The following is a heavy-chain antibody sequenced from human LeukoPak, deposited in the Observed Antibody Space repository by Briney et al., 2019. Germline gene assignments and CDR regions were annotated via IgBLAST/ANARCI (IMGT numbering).Heavy chain of an antibody. V-gene: IGHV4-34*01. CDR2: INHSGST. J-gene: IGHJ6*03. CDR1: GGSFSGYY. Sequence: SETLSLTCAVYGGSFSGYYWSWIRQPPGKGLEWIGEINHSGSTNYNPSLKSRVTISVDTSKNQFSLKLSSVTAADTAVYYCARVRDRIQLWPKNRDSYCYMDVWGKGTTVTVSS. CDR3: ARVRDRIQLWPKNRDSYCYMDV. D-gene: IGHD5-18*01.